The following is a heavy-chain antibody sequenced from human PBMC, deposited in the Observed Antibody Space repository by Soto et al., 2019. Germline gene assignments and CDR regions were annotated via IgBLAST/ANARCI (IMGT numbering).Heavy chain of an antibody. CDR2: IYYSGST. J-gene: IGHJ4*02. CDR1: GGSISSYY. Sequence: SETLSLTCTVSGGSISSYYWSWIRQPPGKGLEWIGYIYYSGSTNYNPSLKSRVTISVDTSKNQFSLKLSSVTAADTAVYYCARETTIFGVVPAHFDYWGQGTLVTVSS. D-gene: IGHD3-3*01. CDR3: ARETTIFGVVPAHFDY. V-gene: IGHV4-59*01.